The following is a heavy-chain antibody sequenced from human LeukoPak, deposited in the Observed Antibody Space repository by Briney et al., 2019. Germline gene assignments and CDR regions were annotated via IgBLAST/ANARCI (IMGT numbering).Heavy chain of an antibody. Sequence: SETLSLTCTVSGYSISSGYYWSSIRQPPGKGLEWIGEINHSGSTDYNPSLKSRVTISVDTSKNQSSLKLSSVTAADTAVYYCARGRAFDIWGQGTMVTVSS. V-gene: IGHV4-38-2*02. CDR2: INHSGST. J-gene: IGHJ3*02. CDR1: GYSISSGYY. CDR3: ARGRAFDI.